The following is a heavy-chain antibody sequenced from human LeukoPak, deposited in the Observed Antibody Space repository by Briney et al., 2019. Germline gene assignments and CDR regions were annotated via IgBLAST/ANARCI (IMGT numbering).Heavy chain of an antibody. CDR1: GFTFSSSYA. V-gene: IGHV3-23*01. CDR3: AKGAITMIPTDY. Sequence: GGSLRLSCAASGFTFSSSYAMSWVRQAPGKGLEWVSAISGSGGSTYYADSVKGRFTISRDNSKDTLYLQMNSLRAEDTAVYYCAKGAITMIPTDYWGQGTLVTVSS. D-gene: IGHD3-22*01. J-gene: IGHJ4*02. CDR2: ISGSGGST.